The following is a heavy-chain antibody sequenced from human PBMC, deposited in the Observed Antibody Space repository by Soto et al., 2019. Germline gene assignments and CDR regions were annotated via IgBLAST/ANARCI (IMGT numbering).Heavy chain of an antibody. J-gene: IGHJ4*02. Sequence: EVQLVESGGGLLQPGGSLRLSCEASGFTFSSHWMHWVRQTPGKGLVWVSRVNFDGTTTNYADSVKGRLTISRDNAKNTGYLQMNSLRAEDTAVYYCARGGSGTYNLVNWGQGTLVTVSA. V-gene: IGHV3-74*01. CDR2: VNFDGTTT. CDR1: GFTFSSHW. D-gene: IGHD3-10*01. CDR3: ARGGSGTYNLVN.